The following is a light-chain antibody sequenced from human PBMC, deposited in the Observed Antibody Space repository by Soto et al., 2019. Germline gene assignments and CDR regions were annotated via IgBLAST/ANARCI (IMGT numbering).Light chain of an antibody. J-gene: IGKJ1*01. Sequence: EIVLTQSPVTLSLSPGERATLSCRATRSVNNFVAWYQQKPGQAPSLLISDASNRATGSPDRFSGSGSGTDFTLTINSLEPEDFATYYCQHYNSYSEAFGQGTKVELK. CDR1: RSVNNF. CDR2: DAS. V-gene: IGKV3-11*01. CDR3: QHYNSYSEA.